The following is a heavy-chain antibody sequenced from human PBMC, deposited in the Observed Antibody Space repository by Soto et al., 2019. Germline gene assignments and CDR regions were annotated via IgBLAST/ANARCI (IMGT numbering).Heavy chain of an antibody. CDR3: ARGGVVPAARRYYYYGMDV. D-gene: IGHD2-2*01. J-gene: IGHJ6*02. Sequence: SVKVFCKASGGTFSSYAISWVRQAPGQGLEWMGGIIPIFGTANYAQKFQGRVTITADKSTSTAYMELSSLRSEDTAVYYCARGGVVPAARRYYYYGMDVWGQGTTVTVSS. CDR1: GGTFSSYA. V-gene: IGHV1-69*06. CDR2: IIPIFGTA.